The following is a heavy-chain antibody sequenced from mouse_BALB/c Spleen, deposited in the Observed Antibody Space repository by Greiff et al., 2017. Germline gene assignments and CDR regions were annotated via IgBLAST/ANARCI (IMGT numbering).Heavy chain of an antibody. CDR2: ISSGGSYT. CDR1: GFTFSSYG. Sequence: EVHLVESGGDLVKPGGSLKLSCAASGFTFSSYGMSWVRQTPDKRLEWVATISSGGSYTYYPDSVKGRFTISKDNAKNTLYLQMSSLKSEDTAMYYCARQEASYYAMDYWGQGTSVTVSA. CDR3: ARQEASYYAMDY. J-gene: IGHJ4*01. V-gene: IGHV5-6*01. D-gene: IGHD6-1*01.